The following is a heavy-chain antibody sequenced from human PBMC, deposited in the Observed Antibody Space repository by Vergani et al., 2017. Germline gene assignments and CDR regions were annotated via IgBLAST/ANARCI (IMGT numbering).Heavy chain of an antibody. CDR2: ISSSSSYI. CDR3: ARQEYYYDSSGYYHFDY. Sequence: VQLVESGGGEVQPGGSLRLSCAASGFTFSSYSMNWVRQAPGKGLEWVSSISSSSSYIYYADSVKGRFTISRDNAKNSLYLQMNSLRAEDTAVYYCARQEYYYDSSGYYHFDYWGQGTLVTVSS. J-gene: IGHJ4*02. V-gene: IGHV3-21*01. CDR1: GFTFSSYS. D-gene: IGHD3-22*01.